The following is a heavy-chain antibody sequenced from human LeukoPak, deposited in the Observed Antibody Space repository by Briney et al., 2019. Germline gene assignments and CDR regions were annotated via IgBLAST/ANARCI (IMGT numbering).Heavy chain of an antibody. J-gene: IGHJ5*02. D-gene: IGHD3-22*01. CDR3: ASSYDDYYDSSGYYS. CDR2: TRNKANSYTT. V-gene: IGHV3-72*01. CDR1: GFTFSDHY. Sequence: PGGSLRLSCAASGFTFSDHYMDWVRQAPGKGLEWVGRTRNKANSYTTEYAASVKGRFTISRDASKNSLYLQMNSLKTEDTAVYYCASSYDDYYDSSGYYSWGQGTLVTVSS.